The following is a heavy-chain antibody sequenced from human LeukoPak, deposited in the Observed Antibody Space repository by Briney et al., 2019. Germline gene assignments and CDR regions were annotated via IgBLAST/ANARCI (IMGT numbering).Heavy chain of an antibody. D-gene: IGHD2-2*01. Sequence: SETLSLTCTVSGGPISSYYWRWIRQPPGKGLEWIGYIYDSGSTNYNPSLKSRVTISLDTSKNQFSLKLTSVTAADTAVYYCARDCSSTSCYLPDVWGKGTTVTVSS. V-gene: IGHV4-59*01. J-gene: IGHJ6*04. CDR1: GGPISSYY. CDR3: ARDCSSTSCYLPDV. CDR2: IYDSGST.